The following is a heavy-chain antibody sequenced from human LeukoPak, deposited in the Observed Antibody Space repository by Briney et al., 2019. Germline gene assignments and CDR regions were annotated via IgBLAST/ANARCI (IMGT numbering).Heavy chain of an antibody. CDR2: IYTSGST. D-gene: IGHD6-6*01. Sequence: LETLSLTCTVSGGSISSYYWSWIRQPAGKGLEWIGRIYTSGSTNYNPSLKSRVTMSVDTSKNQFSLKLSSVTAADTAVYYCARGGSSSSLHYYYYYMDVWGKGTTVTVSS. J-gene: IGHJ6*03. V-gene: IGHV4-4*07. CDR1: GGSISSYY. CDR3: ARGGSSSSLHYYYYYMDV.